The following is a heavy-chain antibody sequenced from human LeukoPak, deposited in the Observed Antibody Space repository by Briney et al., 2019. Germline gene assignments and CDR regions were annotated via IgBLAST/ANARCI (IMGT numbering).Heavy chain of an antibody. J-gene: IGHJ3*01. CDR3: ARQGDHDAFDV. D-gene: IGHD5-24*01. Sequence: SEPLSLTCTVSGYSMSSGYYWGWLRQPPGKGLGWIGSIYHSGSTYYNPSLKSRVTISVDTSKNQFSLKLSPVTAADTGVYYSARQGDHDAFDVWGQGKMVTVSS. CDR2: IYHSGST. CDR1: GYSMSSGYY. V-gene: IGHV4-38-2*02.